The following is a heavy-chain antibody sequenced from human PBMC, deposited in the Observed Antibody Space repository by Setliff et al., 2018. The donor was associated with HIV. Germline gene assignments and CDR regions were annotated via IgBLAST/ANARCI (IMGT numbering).Heavy chain of an antibody. V-gene: IGHV3-48*04. D-gene: IGHD1-20*01. CDR2: ISSTGSTI. CDR3: AKDASITGTSYYFDS. CDR1: GFTFSSYS. J-gene: IGHJ4*02. Sequence: LRLSCAASGFTFSSYSMNWVRQAPGKGLEWVSYISSTGSTIDYSDSVKGRFTVSRDNRKNYLYLQMNSLRTEDTALYYCAKDASITGTSYYFDSWGQGTLVTVSS.